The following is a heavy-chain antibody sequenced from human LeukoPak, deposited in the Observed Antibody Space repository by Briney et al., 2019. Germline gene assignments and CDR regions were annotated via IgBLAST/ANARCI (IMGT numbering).Heavy chain of an antibody. CDR3: ARDSSHYGSGSYYNTYYFDY. CDR1: GYTFTGYY. Sequence: ASVKVSCKASGYTFTGYYMHWVRQAPGQGLEWMGWINPNSGGTNYAQKFQGRVTMTRDTSISTAYMELSRLRSDDTAVYYCARDSSHYGSGSYYNTYYFDYWDQGTLVTVSS. V-gene: IGHV1-2*02. D-gene: IGHD3-10*01. CDR2: INPNSGGT. J-gene: IGHJ4*02.